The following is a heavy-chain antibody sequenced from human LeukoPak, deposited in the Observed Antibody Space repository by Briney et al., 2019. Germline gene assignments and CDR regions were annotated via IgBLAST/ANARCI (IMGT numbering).Heavy chain of an antibody. D-gene: IGHD3-3*01. V-gene: IGHV3-7*01. CDR3: ASDGGPFDH. CDR2: INQGASEK. J-gene: IGHJ4*02. CDR1: GLTFCGYW. Sequence: GGSLRLSCAASGLTFCGYWMNWVRQAPGKGLEWVANINQGASEKYYVDSVRGRFTISRDNAKKSVTLQMNSLRVDDTAVYYCASDGGPFDHWGQGTVVTVSS.